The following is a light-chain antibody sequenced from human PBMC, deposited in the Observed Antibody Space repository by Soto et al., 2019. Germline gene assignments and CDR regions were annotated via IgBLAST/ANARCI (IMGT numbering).Light chain of an antibody. CDR3: QQRSKRPRT. CDR2: DTF. Sequence: IVVTKCPSPLSLSPGKRATLSCRASQGFXNFFGWYQQKPGQAPRILXYDTFNRATGIPARLSGSGSGTEFTLTINNLQPDDFSAYYCQQRSKRPRTFGQGTRLEIK. V-gene: IGKV3-11*01. J-gene: IGKJ5*01. CDR1: QGFXNF.